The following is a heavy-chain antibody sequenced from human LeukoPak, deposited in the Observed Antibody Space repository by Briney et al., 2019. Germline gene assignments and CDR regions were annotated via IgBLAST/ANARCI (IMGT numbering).Heavy chain of an antibody. V-gene: IGHV3-23*01. Sequence: GGSLRLSCAASGFTFSRYSMNWVRQAPGKGLEWVSTISGSGDNTYYAESVKGRFTISRDNSKNRLYLKMNSLRAEDTAVYYCAKESTVTPGSVNWFDPWGQGTLVTVSS. J-gene: IGHJ5*02. D-gene: IGHD4-17*01. CDR3: AKESTVTPGSVNWFDP. CDR2: ISGSGDNT. CDR1: GFTFSRYS.